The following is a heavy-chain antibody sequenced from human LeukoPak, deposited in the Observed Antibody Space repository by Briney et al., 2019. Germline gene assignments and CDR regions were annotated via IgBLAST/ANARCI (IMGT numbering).Heavy chain of an antibody. D-gene: IGHD5-18*01. CDR2: ISWNSGSI. V-gene: IGHV3-9*01. CDR3: AKDSGYSYGIGYFDY. Sequence: GGSLRLSCAASGSTFDDYAMHWVRQAPGKGLEWVSGISWNSGSIGYADSVKGRFTISRDNAKNSLYLQMNSLRAEDTALYYCAKDSGYSYGIGYFDYWGQGTLVTVSS. J-gene: IGHJ4*02. CDR1: GSTFDDYA.